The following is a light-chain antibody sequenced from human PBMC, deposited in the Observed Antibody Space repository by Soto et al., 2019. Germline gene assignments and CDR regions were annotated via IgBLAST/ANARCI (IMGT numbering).Light chain of an antibody. V-gene: IGKV1-33*01. Sequence: DLQMTQSPSSLSASVGDRVTITCQASQDITIYLNWYQQKPGKAPKLLIYDASNLETGVPSRFSGSGSETDFTFTIRSLQPEDTATYYCQHYDNLPYTFGQGTKLEMK. CDR2: DAS. J-gene: IGKJ2*01. CDR3: QHYDNLPYT. CDR1: QDITIY.